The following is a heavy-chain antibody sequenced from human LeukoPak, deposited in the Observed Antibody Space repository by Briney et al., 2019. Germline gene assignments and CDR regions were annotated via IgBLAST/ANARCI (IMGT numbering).Heavy chain of an antibody. CDR2: MNPKTGGT. J-gene: IGHJ3*02. D-gene: IGHD6-13*01. V-gene: IGHV1-8*01. CDR1: EYTFTIYD. Sequence: ASVKVSCKASEYTFTIYDINWVRQAPGQGLEYMGWMNPKTGGTVYAQKFQGRVTMTRDASIGTAYMELSSLKSEDTAVYYCATANGYSSSWYELIAFDIWGQGTMVTVSS. CDR3: ATANGYSSSWYELIAFDI.